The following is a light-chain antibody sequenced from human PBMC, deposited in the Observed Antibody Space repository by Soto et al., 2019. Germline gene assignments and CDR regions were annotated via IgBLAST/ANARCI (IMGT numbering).Light chain of an antibody. V-gene: IGKV1-5*03. Sequence: DIQMTQSPSTLSASVGDRVTITCRASQSISSWLAWYQQKPGKAPKLLIYKASSLESGVPSRFSGSGSGTEFTLTIYSLQPDDFATYYCQQYNGYSWTFGQGGKADIK. J-gene: IGKJ1*01. CDR3: QQYNGYSWT. CDR1: QSISSW. CDR2: KAS.